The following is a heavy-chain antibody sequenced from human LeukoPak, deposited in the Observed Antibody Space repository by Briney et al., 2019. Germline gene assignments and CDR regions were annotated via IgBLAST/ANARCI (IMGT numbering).Heavy chain of an antibody. V-gene: IGHV4-34*01. D-gene: IGHD1-1*01. CDR1: GGSFSGYY. CDR2: INHSGST. CDR3: ARATGWFDP. Sequence: SETLSLTCAVYGGSFSGYYWSWIRQPPGKGLEWIGEINHSGSTNYNPSLKSRVTISVDTSKNQFSLKLSSVTAADTAVYYCARATGWFDPWGQGTLVTVSS. J-gene: IGHJ5*02.